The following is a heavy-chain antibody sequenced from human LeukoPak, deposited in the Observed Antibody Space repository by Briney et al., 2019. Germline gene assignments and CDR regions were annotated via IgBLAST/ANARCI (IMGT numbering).Heavy chain of an antibody. V-gene: IGHV1-18*01. J-gene: IGHJ3*02. CDR3: ARDLIGGCSGGSCLPDI. D-gene: IGHD2-15*01. CDR2: ISAYNGNT. CDR1: GYTFTSYA. Sequence: ASVKVSCKASGYTFTSYAMHWVRQAPGQRLEWMGWISAYNGNTNYAQKLQGRVTMTTDTSTSTAYMELRSLRSDDTAVYYCARDLIGGCSGGSCLPDIWGQGTMVTVSS.